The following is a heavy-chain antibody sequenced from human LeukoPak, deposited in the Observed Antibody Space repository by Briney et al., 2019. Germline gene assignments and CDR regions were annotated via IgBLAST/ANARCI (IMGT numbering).Heavy chain of an antibody. J-gene: IGHJ4*02. Sequence: GGSLRLSCAASGFTFSSYAINWVRQAPGKGLEWVSTISDSGGSTYYGDSVKGQFTISRDNSKNTLYLQMNSLRAEDTAIYYCAKDSSSLYFDYWGQGTLVTVSS. CDR3: AKDSSSLYFDY. V-gene: IGHV3-23*01. CDR2: ISDSGGST. CDR1: GFTFSSYA. D-gene: IGHD6-13*01.